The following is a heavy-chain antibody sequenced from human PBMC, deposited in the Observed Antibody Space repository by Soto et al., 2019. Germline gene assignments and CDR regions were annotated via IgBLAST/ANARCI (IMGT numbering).Heavy chain of an antibody. Sequence: PSETLSLTCTVSGGSISSYYWSWIRQPPGKGLEWIGYIYYSGSTNYNPSLKSRVTISLDTSQNQFSLKLSSVTAADTAVYYCARGIDYYDSSSYYLAEYFQHWGQGTLVTVSS. CDR2: IYYSGST. V-gene: IGHV4-59*01. CDR3: ARGIDYYDSSSYYLAEYFQH. J-gene: IGHJ1*01. D-gene: IGHD3-22*01. CDR1: GGSISSYY.